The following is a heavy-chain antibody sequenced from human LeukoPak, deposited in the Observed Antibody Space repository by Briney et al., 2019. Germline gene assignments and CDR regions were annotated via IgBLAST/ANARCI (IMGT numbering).Heavy chain of an antibody. CDR3: ARVNGWYKVYFDY. J-gene: IGHJ4*02. V-gene: IGHV1-46*01. CDR1: GYTFTNYY. CDR2: INPSGGST. D-gene: IGHD6-19*01. Sequence: ASVKVSCKASGYTFTNYYIHWVRQAPGQGLECMGIINPSGGSTSYAQKFQGRVTMTRDMSTSTVYMELSSLRSEDMAVYYCARVNGWYKVYFDYWGQGTLVTVSS.